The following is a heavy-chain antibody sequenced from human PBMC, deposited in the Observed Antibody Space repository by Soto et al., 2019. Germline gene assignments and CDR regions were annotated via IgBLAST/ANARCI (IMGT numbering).Heavy chain of an antibody. CDR2: IYSGGST. CDR1: GFTVSSNY. CDR3: ARGGGYYYYYMDV. D-gene: IGHD2-15*01. V-gene: IGHV3-53*04. J-gene: IGHJ6*03. Sequence: GGSLRLSCAASGFTVSSNYMSWVRQAPGKGLEWVSVIYSGGSTYYADSVKGRFTISRHNSKNTLYLQMNSLRAEDTAVYYCARGGGYYYYYMDVWGKGTTVTVSS.